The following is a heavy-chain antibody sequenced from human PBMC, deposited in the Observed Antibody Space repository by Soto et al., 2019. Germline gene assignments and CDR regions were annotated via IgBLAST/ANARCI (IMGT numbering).Heavy chain of an antibody. D-gene: IGHD5-18*01. V-gene: IGHV3-30-3*01. CDR3: AREGVTDPIPYYFDY. Sequence: QVQLVESGGGVVQPGRSLRLSCAASGFTFSSYAMHWVRQAPGKGLEWVAVISYDGSNKYYADSVKGRFTISRDNSKNTLYLQMNSLRAEDTAVYYCAREGVTDPIPYYFDYWGQGTLVTVSS. J-gene: IGHJ4*02. CDR2: ISYDGSNK. CDR1: GFTFSSYA.